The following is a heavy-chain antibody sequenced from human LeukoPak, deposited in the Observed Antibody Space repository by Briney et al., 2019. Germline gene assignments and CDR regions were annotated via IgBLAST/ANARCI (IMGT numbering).Heavy chain of an antibody. Sequence: PGGSLRLSCAASGFTFSSYAMSWVRQAPGKGLEWVSAMSGSGGSTYYADSVKGRFTISRDNSKNTLYLQMNSLRAEDTAVYYCAKIFGYCSSTSCQGAFDIWGQGTMVTVSS. CDR2: MSGSGGST. CDR1: GFTFSSYA. V-gene: IGHV3-23*01. J-gene: IGHJ3*02. D-gene: IGHD2-2*03. CDR3: AKIFGYCSSTSCQGAFDI.